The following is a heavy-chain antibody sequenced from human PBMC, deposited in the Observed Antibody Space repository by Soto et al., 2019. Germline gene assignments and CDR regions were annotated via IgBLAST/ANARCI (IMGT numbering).Heavy chain of an antibody. J-gene: IGHJ4*02. CDR2: IIPMFGIA. V-gene: IGHV1-69*02. Sequence: QVQLVQSGAEVKKPGSSVKVSCKASGGTPSSESISWLRQAPGQGLEWMGRIIPMFGIAKYAQKFQGRVTITADRSSHTAYMELSSLRSDDTAVYFCARGTPVPTYFFDSWGQGTLLAVSS. CDR1: GGTPSSES. D-gene: IGHD4-17*01. CDR3: ARGTPVPTYFFDS.